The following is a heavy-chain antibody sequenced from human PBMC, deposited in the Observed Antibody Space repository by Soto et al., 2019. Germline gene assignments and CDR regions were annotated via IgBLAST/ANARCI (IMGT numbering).Heavy chain of an antibody. D-gene: IGHD1-7*01. CDR2: ISGSGGST. CDR3: AKDPGGTTDYYYYYGMDV. Sequence: EVQLLESGGGLVQPGGSLRLSCAASGFTFSSYAMSWVHQAPGKGLEWVSAISGSGGSTYYADSVKGRFTISRDNSKNTLYLQMNSLRAEDTAVYYCAKDPGGTTDYYYYYGMDVWGQGTTVTVSS. J-gene: IGHJ6*02. CDR1: GFTFSSYA. V-gene: IGHV3-23*01.